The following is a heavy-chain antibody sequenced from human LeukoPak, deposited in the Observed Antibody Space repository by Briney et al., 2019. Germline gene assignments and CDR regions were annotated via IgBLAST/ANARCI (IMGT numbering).Heavy chain of an antibody. J-gene: IGHJ4*02. CDR3: ASLDGYHYYFDY. V-gene: IGHV3-11*04. CDR2: ISSSGSTI. CDR1: GFTFSDYY. Sequence: PGGSPRLSCAASGFTFSDYYMSWIRQAPGKGLEWVSYISSSGSTIYYADSVKGRFTISRDNAKNSLYLQMNSLRAEDTAVYYCASLDGYHYYFDYWGQGTLVTVSS. D-gene: IGHD5-24*01.